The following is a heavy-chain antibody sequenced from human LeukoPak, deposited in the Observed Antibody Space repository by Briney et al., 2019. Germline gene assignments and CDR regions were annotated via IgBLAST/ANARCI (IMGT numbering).Heavy chain of an antibody. CDR3: VRVPGSGLSFDY. Sequence: GGSLRLSCAASGFSFSSYWIHWVRQAPGKGLGLVSRINSDGGNTMYSDSVNGRFTISRDNAKSTLYLKMNSLRVEDTAVYYCVRVPGSGLSFDYWGQGTLVTVSS. J-gene: IGHJ4*01. V-gene: IGHV3-74*03. CDR1: GFSFSSYW. D-gene: IGHD6-19*01. CDR2: INSDGGNT.